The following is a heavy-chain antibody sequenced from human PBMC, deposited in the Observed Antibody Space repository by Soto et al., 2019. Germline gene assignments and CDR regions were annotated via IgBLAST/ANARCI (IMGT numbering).Heavy chain of an antibody. CDR2: INAGNGNT. D-gene: IGHD7-27*01. Sequence: ASVKVSCKASGYTFTSYAIDWVRQAPGQRLEWMGWINAGNGNTKYSQKFQGRVTMTRDTSKSTAFMELSSLTSEDTAVYYCARGPSNWGVDYWGQGTLVTVSS. J-gene: IGHJ4*02. V-gene: IGHV1-3*01. CDR3: ARGPSNWGVDY. CDR1: GYTFTSYA.